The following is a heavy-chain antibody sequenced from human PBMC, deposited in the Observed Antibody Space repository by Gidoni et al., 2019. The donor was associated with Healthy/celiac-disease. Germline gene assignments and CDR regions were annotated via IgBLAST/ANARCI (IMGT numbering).Heavy chain of an antibody. CDR2: ISYDGSNK. D-gene: IGHD6-13*01. J-gene: IGHJ6*02. Sequence: QVQPVESGGGVVQPGRSLRLSCAASGFTFSSYGMHWVRQAPGKGLEWVAVISYDGSNKYYADSVKGRFTISRDNYKNTLYLQMNSLRAEDTAVYYCAKDEYRSSWGTKYYYYDGMDVWGQGTTVTVSS. CDR3: AKDEYRSSWGTKYYYYDGMDV. V-gene: IGHV3-30*18. CDR1: GFTFSSYG.